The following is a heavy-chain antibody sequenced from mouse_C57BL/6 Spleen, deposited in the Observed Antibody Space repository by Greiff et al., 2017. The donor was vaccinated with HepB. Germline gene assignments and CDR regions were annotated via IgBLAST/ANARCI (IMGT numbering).Heavy chain of an antibody. V-gene: IGHV1-42*01. CDR2: INPSTGGT. CDR3: ARWHYYAMDY. J-gene: IGHJ4*01. CDR1: GYSFTGYY. Sequence: EVKLVESGPELVKPGASVKISCKASGYSFTGYYMNWVKQSPEKSLEWIGEINPSTGGTTYNQKFKAKATLTVDKSSSTAYMQLKSLTSEDSAVYYCARWHYYAMDYWGQGTSVTVSS.